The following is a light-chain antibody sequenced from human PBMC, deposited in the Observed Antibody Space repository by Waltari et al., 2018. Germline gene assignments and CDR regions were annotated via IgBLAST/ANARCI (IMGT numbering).Light chain of an antibody. CDR2: DVN. J-gene: IGLJ2*01. Sequence: QSALTQPPSVSGSPGQSVTISCTGTCSDVGGYNRVSWYQQSPGTAPNLLLYDVNIRPSGVPERFSASQAGYTASLTISGLQAEDEGHYYGSSYTNTGDTLVFGGGTELTVL. V-gene: IGLV2-18*02. CDR3: SSYTNTGDTLV. CDR1: CSDVGGYNR.